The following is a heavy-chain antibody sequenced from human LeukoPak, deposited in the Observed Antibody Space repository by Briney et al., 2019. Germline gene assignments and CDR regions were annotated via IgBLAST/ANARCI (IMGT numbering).Heavy chain of an antibody. CDR1: GGSITSGGYY. CDR2: IYYSGST. D-gene: IGHD3-22*01. Sequence: SETLSLTCTVSGGSITSGGYYWCWIRHHPGKGLEWFGSIYYSGSTYYNPSLKSRVTISVDTSKNQFSLKLSSVAAADTAVYYCASYFFYYDNSAYYYDAFDIWGQGTMVTVSS. J-gene: IGHJ3*02. CDR3: ASYFFYYDNSAYYYDAFDI. V-gene: IGHV4-31*03.